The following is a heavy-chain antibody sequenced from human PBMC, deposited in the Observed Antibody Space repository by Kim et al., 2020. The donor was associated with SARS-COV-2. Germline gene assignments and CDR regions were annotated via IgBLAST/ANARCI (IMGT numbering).Heavy chain of an antibody. J-gene: IGHJ6*03. CDR2: ISASCATI. CDR1: GFPFNNYA. CDR3: ARNPKQYLFYYMHV. V-gene: IGHV3-23*01. Sequence: GGSLRLSCAASGFPFNNYAMNWVRQAPGKGLEWVSSISASCATIYYADSVKGRFTVSRDSSENKLYLQMNIPGAEDTAFYYCARNPKQYLFYYMHV. D-gene: IGHD2-21*01.